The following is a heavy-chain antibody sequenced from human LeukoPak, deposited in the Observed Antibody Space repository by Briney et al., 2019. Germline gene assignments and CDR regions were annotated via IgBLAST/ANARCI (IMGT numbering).Heavy chain of an antibody. V-gene: IGHV3-9*03. CDR2: ISWNSGSI. D-gene: IGHD3-22*01. CDR1: GFTFDDYA. Sequence: GGSLRLSCAASGFTFDDYAMHWVRQAPGKGLEWVSGISWNSGSIGYADSVKGRFTISRDNAKNSLYLQMNSLRAEDMASYYCAKANYYDSSGSIYYFDYWGQGTLVTVSS. J-gene: IGHJ4*02. CDR3: AKANYYDSSGSIYYFDY.